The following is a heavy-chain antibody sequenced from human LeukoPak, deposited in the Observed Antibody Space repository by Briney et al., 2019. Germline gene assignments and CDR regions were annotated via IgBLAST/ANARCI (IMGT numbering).Heavy chain of an antibody. Sequence: GGSLRLSCAASGFTFSSYAMHWVRQAPGKGLEWVAVISYDGSNKYYADSVKGRFTISRDNSKNTLYLQMNSLRAEDTAVYYCARRQYSSSSGEGFDYWGQGTLVTVSS. D-gene: IGHD6-6*01. CDR2: ISYDGSNK. CDR3: ARRQYSSSSGEGFDY. CDR1: GFTFSSYA. J-gene: IGHJ4*02. V-gene: IGHV3-30-3*01.